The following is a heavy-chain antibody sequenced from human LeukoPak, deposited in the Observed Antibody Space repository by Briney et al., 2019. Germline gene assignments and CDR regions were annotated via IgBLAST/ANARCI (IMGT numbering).Heavy chain of an antibody. V-gene: IGHV4-59*07. Sequence: PSDTLSLTCTVSGGSISSYYWSWVRQPPGKGLEGIGYIYYSGSTNYNPSLKRRGTIAVGTSKNQFSLKLSSVTAADTAVYYCARIYSGWYLDYWGQGTLVTVSS. D-gene: IGHD6-19*01. J-gene: IGHJ4*02. CDR3: ARIYSGWYLDY. CDR2: IYYSGST. CDR1: GGSISSYY.